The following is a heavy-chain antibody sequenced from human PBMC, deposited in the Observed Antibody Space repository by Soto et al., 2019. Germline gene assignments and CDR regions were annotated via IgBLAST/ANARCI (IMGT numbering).Heavy chain of an antibody. Sequence: SETLSLTCTVSGGSISSYYWSWIRQPPGKGLEWIGYIYYSGSTNYNPSLKSRVTISVDTSKNQFSLKLSSVTAADTAVYYCARHSPRLFGVVIIFDYWGQGTLVTVSS. V-gene: IGHV4-59*08. J-gene: IGHJ4*02. CDR1: GGSISSYY. D-gene: IGHD3-3*01. CDR3: ARHSPRLFGVVIIFDY. CDR2: IYYSGST.